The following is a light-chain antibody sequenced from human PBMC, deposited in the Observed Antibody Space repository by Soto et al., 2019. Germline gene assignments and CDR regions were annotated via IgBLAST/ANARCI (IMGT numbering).Light chain of an antibody. CDR1: SSDVGSYNL. CDR3: CSYAGSSPYV. V-gene: IGLV2-23*02. CDR2: EVS. J-gene: IGLJ1*01. Sequence: QSVLTQPASVSGSPRQSISISCTGTSSDVGSYNLVSWYQQHPGKAPKLMIYEVSKQPSGVSNRFSGSKSGNTASLTISGLQAEDEADYYCCSYAGSSPYVFGTGTTVPV.